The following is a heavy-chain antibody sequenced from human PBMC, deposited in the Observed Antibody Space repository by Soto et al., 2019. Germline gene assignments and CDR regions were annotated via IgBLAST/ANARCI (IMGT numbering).Heavy chain of an antibody. CDR3: ARGRSSEWPVAFDI. D-gene: IGHD6-19*01. Sequence: QLQQWGAGPLKASETLSLTCVVSGGSFSTYYYNWLRQSPGKGLEWIGEINHRGSNNYSPSLKGRVNMSLDTSQNQFSPNLTSVTAADKAVYYCARGRSSEWPVAFDIWGQGKMVTVSS. CDR1: GGSFSTYY. J-gene: IGHJ3*02. CDR2: INHRGSN. V-gene: IGHV4-34*01.